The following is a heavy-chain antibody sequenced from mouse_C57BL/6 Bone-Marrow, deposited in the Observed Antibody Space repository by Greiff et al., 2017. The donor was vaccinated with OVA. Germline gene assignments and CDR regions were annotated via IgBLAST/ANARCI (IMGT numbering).Heavy chain of an antibody. CDR1: GYTFTSYG. V-gene: IGHV1-81*01. CDR2: IYPRSGNT. CDR3: ARRYYGSSYRFAY. Sequence: VQLQQSGAELARPGASVKLSCKASGYTFTSYGISWVKQRPGQGLEWIGEIYPRSGNTYYNEKFKGKATLTADKSSSTAYMELRSLTSEDSAVYFCARRYYGSSYRFAYWGQGTLVTVSA. D-gene: IGHD1-1*01. J-gene: IGHJ3*01.